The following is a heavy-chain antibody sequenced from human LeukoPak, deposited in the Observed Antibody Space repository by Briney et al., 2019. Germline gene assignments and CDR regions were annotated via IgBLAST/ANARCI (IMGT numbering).Heavy chain of an antibody. CDR1: GGSFSGYY. V-gene: IGHV4-34*01. CDR2: INHSGST. Sequence: SETLSLTCAVYGGSFSGYYWSWIRQPPGKGLEWIGEINHSGSTNYNPSLKIRGTISVDTSKNQFSLKLSSVTAADTAVYYCARPRRVGNNWFDPWGQGTLVTVSS. CDR3: ARPRRVGNNWFDP. J-gene: IGHJ5*02. D-gene: IGHD2-15*01.